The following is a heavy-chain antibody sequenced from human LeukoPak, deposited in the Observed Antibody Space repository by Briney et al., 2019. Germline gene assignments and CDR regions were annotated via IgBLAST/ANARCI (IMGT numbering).Heavy chain of an antibody. V-gene: IGHV4-30-4*01. Sequence: SETLSLTCTVSGGSISSGDYYWSWIRQPPGKGLEWIGYIYYSGSTYYNPSLKSRVTISVDTSKNQFSLKLSSVTAADTAVYYCARDLRPGGYCSGGSCYSDYWGQGTLVTVSS. D-gene: IGHD2-15*01. CDR2: IYYSGST. CDR3: ARDLRPGGYCSGGSCYSDY. J-gene: IGHJ4*02. CDR1: GGSISSGDYY.